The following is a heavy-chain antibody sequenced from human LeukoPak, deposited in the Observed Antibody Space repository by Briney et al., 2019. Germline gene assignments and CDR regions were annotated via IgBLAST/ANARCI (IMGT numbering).Heavy chain of an antibody. Sequence: GGSLRLSCAASGFTFSSYGMHWVRQAPGKGLEWVAFIRYDGSNKYYADSVKGRFTISRDNSKNTLYLQMNSLRAEDTAVYYCAKDGGSWIQLWGYFDYWGQGTPVTVSS. CDR2: IRYDGSNK. CDR1: GFTFSSYG. D-gene: IGHD5-18*01. V-gene: IGHV3-30*02. CDR3: AKDGGSWIQLWGYFDY. J-gene: IGHJ4*02.